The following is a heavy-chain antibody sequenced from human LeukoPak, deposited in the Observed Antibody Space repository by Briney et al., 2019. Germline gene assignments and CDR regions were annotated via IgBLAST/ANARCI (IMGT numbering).Heavy chain of an antibody. V-gene: IGHV1-69*01. J-gene: IGHJ6*03. CDR2: IIPIFGTA. CDR3: ARTLPRAYYMDV. Sequence: ASVKVSCKASGGTFSRSAISWVRQAPGQGLEWMGGIIPIFGTANYAQKFQGRVTITADESTSTAYMELSSLRSEDTAVYYCARTLPRAYYMDVWGKGTTVTVSS. CDR1: GGTFSRSA.